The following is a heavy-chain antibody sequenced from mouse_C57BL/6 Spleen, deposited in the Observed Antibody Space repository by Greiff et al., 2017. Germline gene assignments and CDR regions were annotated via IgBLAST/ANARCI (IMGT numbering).Heavy chain of an antibody. CDR3: AAPKRMGGSRDYAMDY. Sequence: QVQLKQSGAELVKPGASVKLSCKASGYTFTSYWMHWVKQRPGQGLEWIGMIHPNSGSTNYNEKFKSKATLTVDKSSSTAYMQLSSLTSEDSAVYYCAAPKRMGGSRDYAMDYWGQGTSVTVSS. D-gene: IGHD1-1*01. V-gene: IGHV1-64*01. CDR1: GYTFTSYW. CDR2: IHPNSGST. J-gene: IGHJ4*01.